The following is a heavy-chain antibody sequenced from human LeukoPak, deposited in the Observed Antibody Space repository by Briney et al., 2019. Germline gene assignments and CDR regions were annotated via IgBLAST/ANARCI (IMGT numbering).Heavy chain of an antibody. CDR2: ISAYNGNT. Sequence: ASVKVSCKASGYTFTSYGISWVRQAPGQGLEWMGWISAYNGNTNYAQKLQGRVTMTTDTSTSTAYMELRSLRSDDTAVYYCARVGVYSSGWYGRDNWFDPWGQGTLVTVSS. CDR1: GYTFTSYG. D-gene: IGHD6-19*01. CDR3: ARVGVYSSGWYGRDNWFDP. V-gene: IGHV1-18*01. J-gene: IGHJ5*02.